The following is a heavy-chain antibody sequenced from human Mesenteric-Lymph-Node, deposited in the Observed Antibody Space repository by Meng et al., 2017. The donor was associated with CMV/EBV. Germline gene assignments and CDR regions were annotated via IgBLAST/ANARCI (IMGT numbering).Heavy chain of an antibody. CDR1: GFTFSSYG. J-gene: IGHJ4*02. Sequence: GESLKISCAVSGFTFSSYGMVWVRQAPGKGLEWVSLISWDGGSTYYAESVKGRFTISRDNSKNSLYLQMNSLRLDDTALYYCAKALVLKWLLSPGGYWGQGTLVTVSS. CDR3: AKALVLKWLLSPGGY. V-gene: IGHV3-43D*03. D-gene: IGHD3-3*01. CDR2: ISWDGGST.